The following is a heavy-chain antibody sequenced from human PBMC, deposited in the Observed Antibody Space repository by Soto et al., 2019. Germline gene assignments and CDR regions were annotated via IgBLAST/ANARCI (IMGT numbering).Heavy chain of an antibody. CDR3: ARGGSGTYHA. J-gene: IGHJ4*02. Sequence: QVQLQESGPGLVKASQTLSLTCSVSDDSITGGGYYWSWIRQHPAKGLEWIGSIYYRGSTYYNPSLRSPGTIALDPFQARLSLRLTSMTAVDTSTYYCARGGSGTYHAWGQGTQVTVSS. CDR2: IYYRGST. CDR1: DDSITGGGYY. V-gene: IGHV4-31*02. D-gene: IGHD3-10*01.